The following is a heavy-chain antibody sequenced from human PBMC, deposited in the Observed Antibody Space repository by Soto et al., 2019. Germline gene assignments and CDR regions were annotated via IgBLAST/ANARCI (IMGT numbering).Heavy chain of an antibody. CDR1: GFDFSKAW. CDR3: AAGTGRTDLDY. V-gene: IGHV3-15*01. D-gene: IGHD2-2*01. Sequence: EVQLVESGGGLVKPGGSLRLSCAASGFDFSKAWMSWVRQAPGKGLEWVGRLMSKTAGGTTVYAEPVKGRFTISRDDSKNTLYLQMSSLNTEDTAVYYCAAGTGRTDLDYWGQGTLVTVSS. J-gene: IGHJ4*02. CDR2: LMSKTAGGTT.